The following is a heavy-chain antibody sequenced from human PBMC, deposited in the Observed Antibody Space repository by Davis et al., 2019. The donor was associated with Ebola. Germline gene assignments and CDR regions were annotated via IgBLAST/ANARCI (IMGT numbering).Heavy chain of an antibody. CDR2: ISSRSFSI. D-gene: IGHD3-22*01. J-gene: IGHJ4*02. CDR1: GFTFSSYG. V-gene: IGHV3-21*01. CDR3: ARGGGYYLGYFDF. Sequence: GGSLRLSCVVSGFTFSSYGMNWVRQAPGKGLEWVSSISSRSFSIFYADSVQGRFTISRDNSKNTLYLQMNSLRAEDTAVYYCARGGGYYLGYFDFWGQGTLVTVSS.